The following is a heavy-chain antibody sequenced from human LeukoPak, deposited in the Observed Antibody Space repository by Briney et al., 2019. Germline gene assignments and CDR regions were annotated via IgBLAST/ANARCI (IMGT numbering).Heavy chain of an antibody. Sequence: SXTLSLTCTVSGGSISSYYWSWIRQPTGKGVEWIGYIYYSGSTNYNPSLKRRVTISVDKSKNQFSLKLNSVTAADTAVYYCARMGGYCSGGSCYYYMDVWGKGTTVTVSS. CDR3: ARMGGYCSGGSCYYYMDV. D-gene: IGHD2-15*01. J-gene: IGHJ6*03. CDR1: GGSISSYY. CDR2: IYYSGST. V-gene: IGHV4-59*01.